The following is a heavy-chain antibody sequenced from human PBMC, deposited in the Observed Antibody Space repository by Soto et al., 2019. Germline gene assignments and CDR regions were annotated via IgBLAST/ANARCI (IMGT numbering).Heavy chain of an antibody. CDR2: ICWNSGSI. CDR1: GFTFDDYA. CDR3: AKGIGTQWLADFDY. V-gene: IGHV3-9*01. D-gene: IGHD6-19*01. Sequence: EVQLVESGGGLVQPGRSLRLSCAASGFTFDDYAMHWVRQAPGKGLEWVSGICWNSGSIGYADSVKGRFTISRDNAKNSLYLQMNSLRAEDTALYYCAKGIGTQWLADFDYWGQGTLVTVSS. J-gene: IGHJ4*02.